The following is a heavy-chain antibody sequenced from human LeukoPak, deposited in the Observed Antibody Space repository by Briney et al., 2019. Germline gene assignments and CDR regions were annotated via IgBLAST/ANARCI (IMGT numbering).Heavy chain of an antibody. J-gene: IGHJ4*02. CDR3: ARDQSYYGSGSCSDY. CDR2: ISSSGSTI. D-gene: IGHD3-10*01. CDR1: GFTFSSYE. Sequence: GGSLRLSCAASGFTFSSYEMNWVRQAPGKGLEWVSYISSSGSTIYYADSVKGRFTISRDNAKNSLYLQMNSLRAEDTAVYYCARDQSYYGSGSCSDYWGQGTLVTVSS. V-gene: IGHV3-48*03.